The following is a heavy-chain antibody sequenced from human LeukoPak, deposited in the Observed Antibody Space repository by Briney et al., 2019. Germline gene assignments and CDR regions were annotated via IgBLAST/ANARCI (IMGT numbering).Heavy chain of an antibody. Sequence: GESLRLSCAASRFTLSSYSMNWVRHAPGRGLEWVSSITSSSSYIYYADSVKGRFTISRDNAKNSLYLQMNSQRAEDTAVYYCAREMLAAVAAQSWGQGTLVTVSS. CDR3: AREMLAAVAAQS. V-gene: IGHV3-21*01. J-gene: IGHJ5*02. CDR2: ITSSSSYI. CDR1: RFTLSSYS. D-gene: IGHD6-19*01.